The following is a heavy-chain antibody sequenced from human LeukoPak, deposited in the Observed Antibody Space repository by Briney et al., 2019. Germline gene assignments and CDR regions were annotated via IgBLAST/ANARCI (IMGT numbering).Heavy chain of an antibody. Sequence: SETLSLTCTVSGASISSYYYNWIRQTAGRGLEWIGRLYISGSTDYNPSLKSRVTISVDTSKNQCSLKLSSVTGADTAVHFCARDLSGSLYFDYWGQGVLVTVSS. CDR1: GASISSYY. CDR3: ARDLSGSLYFDY. D-gene: IGHD3-10*01. V-gene: IGHV4-4*07. J-gene: IGHJ4*02. CDR2: LYISGST.